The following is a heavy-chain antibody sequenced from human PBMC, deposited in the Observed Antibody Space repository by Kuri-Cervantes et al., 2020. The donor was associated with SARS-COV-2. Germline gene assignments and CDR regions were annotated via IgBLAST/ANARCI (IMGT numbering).Heavy chain of an antibody. CDR2: INHSGST. J-gene: IGHJ5*02. CDR3: ARFEWLRLSLSAGNWFDP. D-gene: IGHD5-12*01. Sequence: SQTLSLTCAVYGGSFSGYYWSWIRQPPGKGLEWIGEINHSGSTNYNPSLKSRVTISVDTSKNQFSLKLSSATAADTAVYYCARFEWLRLSLSAGNWFDPWGQGTLVTVSS. CDR1: GGSFSGYY. V-gene: IGHV4-34*01.